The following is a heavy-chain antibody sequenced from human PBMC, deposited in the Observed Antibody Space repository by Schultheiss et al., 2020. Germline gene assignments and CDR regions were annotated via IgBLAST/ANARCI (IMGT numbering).Heavy chain of an antibody. J-gene: IGHJ4*02. CDR3: ATDLFSHY. CDR2: ISGSGGST. V-gene: IGHV3-23*01. Sequence: GGSLRLSCAASGFTFSSYAMSWVRQAPGKGLEWVSAISGSGGSTYYADSVKGRFTIYTDNSKNTLYLDMNSLRVEDTALFYCATDLFSHYWGQGTLVTVSS. CDR1: GFTFSSYA.